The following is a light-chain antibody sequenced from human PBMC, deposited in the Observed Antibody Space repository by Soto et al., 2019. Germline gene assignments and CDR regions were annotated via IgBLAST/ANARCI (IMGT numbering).Light chain of an antibody. CDR3: QQYVSLPYT. CDR1: QDLTGY. CDR2: DTT. Sequence: DIQMTQSPSSLAASVGDRVTITCQASQDLTGYLNWYHQKPGKAPKLLIYDTTTLEEGVPSTFSGSRSGTDFTVTINGLQPEDVATYACQQYVSLPYTFGQGTKLEIK. J-gene: IGKJ2*01. V-gene: IGKV1-33*01.